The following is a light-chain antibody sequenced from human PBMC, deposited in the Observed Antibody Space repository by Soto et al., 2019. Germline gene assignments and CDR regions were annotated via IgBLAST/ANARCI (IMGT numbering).Light chain of an antibody. J-gene: IGLJ3*02. V-gene: IGLV1-44*01. CDR2: NTH. Sequence: QSVLTQPPSASGTPGQRVTISCSESSLNVVSNTVNWYQQLPGAAPKLLIYNTHQRPSGVPDRFSGSKSGTSASLAISGLQSGDEADYYCATWDDSLNGPVFGGGTKVTVL. CDR3: ATWDDSLNGPV. CDR1: SLNVVSNT.